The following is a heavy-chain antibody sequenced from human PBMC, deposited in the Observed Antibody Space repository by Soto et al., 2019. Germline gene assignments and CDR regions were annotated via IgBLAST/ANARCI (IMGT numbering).Heavy chain of an antibody. CDR2: INAGNGNT. D-gene: IGHD3-9*01. CDR3: ARVDEALRYFDWLSSYGMDV. J-gene: IGHJ6*02. V-gene: IGHV1-3*01. CDR1: GYTFTSYA. Sequence: GASVKVSCKASGYTFTSYAMHLVRQAPGQRLEWMGWINAGNGNTKYSQKFQGRVTITRDTSASTAYMELSSLRSEDTAVYYCARVDEALRYFDWLSSYGMDVWGQGTTVTVSS.